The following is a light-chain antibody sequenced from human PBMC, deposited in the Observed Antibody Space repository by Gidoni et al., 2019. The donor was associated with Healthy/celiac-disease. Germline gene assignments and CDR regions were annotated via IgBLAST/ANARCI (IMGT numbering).Light chain of an antibody. CDR1: QSVSSSY. V-gene: IGKV3-20*01. CDR3: QQYGSSLQWT. CDR2: GAS. J-gene: IGKJ1*01. Sequence: EIVLTQSPGTLSLSPGERATLSCRASQSVSSSYLAWYQQKPGQAPRLLISGASSRATGLPDRVSGSGSGTDFTLTSSRLEPEEFAVYYCQQYGSSLQWTFGQGTKVEIK.